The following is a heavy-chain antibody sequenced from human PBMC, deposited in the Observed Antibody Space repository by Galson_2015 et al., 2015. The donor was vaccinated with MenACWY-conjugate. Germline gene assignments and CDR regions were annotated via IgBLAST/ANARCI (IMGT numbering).Heavy chain of an antibody. J-gene: IGHJ4*02. CDR3: TADVSGYSAYSVADY. V-gene: IGHV3-15*07. CDR2: IKNKAAGGTT. CDR1: GFTFSSAW. D-gene: IGHD4-11*01. Sequence: LRLSCAASGFTFSSAWMHWVRQAPGKGLEWVGRIKNKAAGGTTDYAAPVKGRFTISRNDPEKTLYLQISSLKIEDTAVYYCTADVSGYSAYSVADYWGQGTLVTVSS.